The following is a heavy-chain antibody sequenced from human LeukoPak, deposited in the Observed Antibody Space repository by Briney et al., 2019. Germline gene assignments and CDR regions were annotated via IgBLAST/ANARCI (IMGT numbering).Heavy chain of an antibody. V-gene: IGHV4-61*02. D-gene: IGHD3-10*01. CDR2: IYTSGST. J-gene: IGHJ5*02. CDR1: GGSISSGSYY. Sequence: SQTLSLTCTVSGGSISSGSYYWSWIRQPAGKGLEWIGRIYTSGSTNYNPSLKSRVTISVDTSKNQFSLKLSSVTAADTAVYYCARGRYYGSGSYYNLDWFDPWGQGTLSPSPQ. CDR3: ARGRYYGSGSYYNLDWFDP.